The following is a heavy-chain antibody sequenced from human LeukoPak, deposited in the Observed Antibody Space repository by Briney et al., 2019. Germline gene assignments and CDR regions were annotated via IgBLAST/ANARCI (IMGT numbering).Heavy chain of an antibody. J-gene: IGHJ4*02. CDR2: INPSGGST. CDR3: ARDSGRYSGYDSYFDY. Sequence: ASVKVSCKASGYTFTIYYMHWVRQAPGQGLEWMGIINPSGGSTGYAQKFQGRVTMTRDTSTSTVYMELSSLRSEDTAVYYCARDSGRYSGYDSYFDYWGQGTLVIVSS. V-gene: IGHV1-46*01. CDR1: GYTFTIYY. D-gene: IGHD5-12*01.